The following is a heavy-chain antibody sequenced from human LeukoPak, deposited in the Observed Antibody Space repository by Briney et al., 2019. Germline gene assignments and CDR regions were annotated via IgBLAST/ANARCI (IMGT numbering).Heavy chain of an antibody. V-gene: IGHV4-59*01. CDR2: IYYSGST. D-gene: IGHD1-26*01. Sequence: SETLSLTCTVSGGSIGSYYWSWIRQPPGKGLEWIGYIYYSGSTNYNPSLKSRVTTSVDTSKNQFSLKLTSVTAADTAVYYCSSGSYLDYWGQGTLVTVSS. J-gene: IGHJ4*02. CDR1: GGSIGSYY. CDR3: SSGSYLDY.